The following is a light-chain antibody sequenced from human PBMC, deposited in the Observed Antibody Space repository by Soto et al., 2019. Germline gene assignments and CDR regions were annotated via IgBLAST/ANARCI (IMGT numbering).Light chain of an antibody. Sequence: IVMTHSPATLCVSPGDIATLSFRASQSISSNLAWYQQKPCQSPRLLMFRTSSRATGFPARFSGSGSGTEFNLTISSLQSEDLGVYSCQQYGSSPQAFGQGTKVDIK. CDR3: QQYGSSPQA. CDR2: RTS. CDR1: QSISSN. J-gene: IGKJ1*01. V-gene: IGKV3-15*01.